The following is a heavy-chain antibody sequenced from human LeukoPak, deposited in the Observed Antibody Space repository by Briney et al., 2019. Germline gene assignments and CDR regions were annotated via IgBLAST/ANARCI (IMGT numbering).Heavy chain of an antibody. Sequence: GASVKVSCKASGYTFTSYDINWVRQATGQGLEWMGWMNPNSGNTGYAQKFQGRVTITADESTSTAYMELSSLRSEDTAVYYCARGDHSGYDYVYWGQGTLVTVSS. V-gene: IGHV1-8*01. CDR2: MNPNSGNT. CDR1: GYTFTSYD. CDR3: ARGDHSGYDYVY. D-gene: IGHD5-12*01. J-gene: IGHJ4*02.